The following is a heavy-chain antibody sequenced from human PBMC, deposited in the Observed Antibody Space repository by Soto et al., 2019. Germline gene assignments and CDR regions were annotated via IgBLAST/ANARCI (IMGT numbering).Heavy chain of an antibody. D-gene: IGHD3-9*01. J-gene: IGHJ4*02. CDR1: GFTFSSYA. CDR2: ISGSGGST. V-gene: IGHV3-23*01. Sequence: GGSLRLSCAASGFTFSSYAMSWVRQAPGKGLEWVSAISGSGGSTYYADSVKGRFTISRDNSKNTLYLQMNSLRAEDTAVYYCEVLRYFDWLTYFDYWGQGTLVTVSS. CDR3: EVLRYFDWLTYFDY.